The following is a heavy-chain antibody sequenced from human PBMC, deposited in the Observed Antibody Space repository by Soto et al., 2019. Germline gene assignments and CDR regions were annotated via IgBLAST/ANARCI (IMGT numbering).Heavy chain of an antibody. Sequence: PGGSLRLCCAACGFTFSIYSMNWVCQAPGKGLEWVSYISSSSSTIYYADSVKGRFTISRDNAKNSLYLQMNSLRAEDTAVYYCARESRRYYGSGSYSYNPDYYYYMDVWGKGTTVTVSS. CDR1: GFTFSIYS. D-gene: IGHD3-10*01. J-gene: IGHJ6*03. CDR2: ISSSSSTI. V-gene: IGHV3-48*01. CDR3: ARESRRYYGSGSYSYNPDYYYYMDV.